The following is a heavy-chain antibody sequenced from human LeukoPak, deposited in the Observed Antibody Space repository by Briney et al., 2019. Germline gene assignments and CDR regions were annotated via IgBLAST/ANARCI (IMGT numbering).Heavy chain of an antibody. V-gene: IGHV3-21*01. Sequence: GGSLRLSCAASGFTLSSYNMNWVRQAPGKGLEWVSSISSSSAYIYYADSVMGRFTISRDNAKNSLYLQMNSLGAEDTAVYYCARAPGHMGFFDYWGQGSLVTVSS. CDR3: ARAPGHMGFFDY. D-gene: IGHD2-21*01. CDR1: GFTLSSYN. J-gene: IGHJ4*02. CDR2: ISSSSAYI.